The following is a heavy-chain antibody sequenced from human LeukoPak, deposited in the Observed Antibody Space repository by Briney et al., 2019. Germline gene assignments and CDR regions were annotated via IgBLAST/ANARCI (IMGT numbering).Heavy chain of an antibody. D-gene: IGHD6-6*01. Sequence: GGSLRLSCAASGFTFSNYAMHCVRQAPGKGLEWVTFIRYDGSNKYYAESVKGRFTISRDNSKNTLYLQMSSLRAEDTAVYYCAKAIHSSSSGVVDYWGQGPLVTVSS. J-gene: IGHJ4*02. CDR1: GFTFSNYA. CDR2: IRYDGSNK. CDR3: AKAIHSSSSGVVDY. V-gene: IGHV3-30*02.